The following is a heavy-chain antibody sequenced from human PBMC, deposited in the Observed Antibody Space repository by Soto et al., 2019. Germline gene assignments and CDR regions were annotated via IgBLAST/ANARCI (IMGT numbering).Heavy chain of an antibody. V-gene: IGHV3-15*01. CDR3: TTSPSGSYLFGIDY. CDR1: GFTFSNAW. Sequence: GGSLRLSCAASGFTFSNAWMSWVRQAPGKGLEWVGRIKSKTDGGTTDYAAPVKGRFTISRDDSKNTLYLQMNSLKTEDTAVYYCTTSPSGSYLFGIDYWGQGTLVTVSS. J-gene: IGHJ4*02. CDR2: IKSKTDGGTT. D-gene: IGHD1-26*01.